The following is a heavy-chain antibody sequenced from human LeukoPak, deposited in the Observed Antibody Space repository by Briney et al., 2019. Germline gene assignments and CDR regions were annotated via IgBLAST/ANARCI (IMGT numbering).Heavy chain of an antibody. V-gene: IGHV4-59*01. D-gene: IGHD5-12*01. CDR2: IYCSGST. Sequence: SETLSLTCTVSGGSISSYYWSWIRQPPGKGLEWIGYIYCSGSTNYNPSLKSRVTISVDTSKNQFSLKLSSVTAADTAVYYCARGSRDGYNFDPDFDYWGQGTLVTVSS. CDR1: GGSISSYY. CDR3: ARGSRDGYNFDPDFDY. J-gene: IGHJ4*02.